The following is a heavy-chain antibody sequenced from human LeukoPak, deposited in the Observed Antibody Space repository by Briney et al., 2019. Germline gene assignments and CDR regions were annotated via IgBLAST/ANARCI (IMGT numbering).Heavy chain of an antibody. CDR2: INHSRGT. J-gene: IGHJ4*02. D-gene: IGHD5-24*01. V-gene: IGHV4-34*01. Sequence: PSETLSLTCAVPGGSFNGFYWTWMRQPPGKGPEWIGEINHSRGTSYTASLWSRVTISQDTSKNQFSLKLTSVTAADTAVYYCARGLGEGYPDSWGQGTLVIFSS. CDR3: ARGLGEGYPDS. CDR1: GGSFNGFY.